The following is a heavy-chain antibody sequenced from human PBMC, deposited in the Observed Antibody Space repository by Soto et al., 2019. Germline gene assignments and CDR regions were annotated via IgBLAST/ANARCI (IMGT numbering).Heavy chain of an antibody. CDR2: IYPGDSDT. D-gene: IGHD2-2*01. Sequence: GESLKISCKGSGYSFTSYWIGWVRQMPGKGLEWMGIIYPGDSDTRYGPSFQGQVTISADKSISTAYLQWSSLKASDTAMYYCARPEGYCSSTSCYAFDIWGQGTMVTVSS. V-gene: IGHV5-51*01. CDR1: GYSFTSYW. CDR3: ARPEGYCSSTSCYAFDI. J-gene: IGHJ3*02.